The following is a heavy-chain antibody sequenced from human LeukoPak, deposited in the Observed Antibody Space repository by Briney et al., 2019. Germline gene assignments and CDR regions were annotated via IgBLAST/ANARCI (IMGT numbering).Heavy chain of an antibody. CDR2: ISYDGDKK. CDR3: ARGALAAGERLKNNWFDP. D-gene: IGHD6-13*01. V-gene: IGHV3-30*10. Sequence: SCXASGFTFSNXXXHWVRXAPGXXXQXXXXISYDGDKKEYTDSVKGRLTISRDNSKNTLSLQMNSLRAEDTALYYCARGALAAGERLKNNWFDPWGQGTLVTVSS. CDR1: GFTFSNXX. J-gene: IGHJ5*02.